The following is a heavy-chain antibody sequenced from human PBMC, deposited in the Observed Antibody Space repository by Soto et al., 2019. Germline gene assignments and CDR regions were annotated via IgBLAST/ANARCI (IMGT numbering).Heavy chain of an antibody. CDR1: GFTFSNYA. CDR3: AKEYCASTSCNFDH. CDR2: ISGSGAST. D-gene: IGHD2-2*01. V-gene: IGHV3-23*01. J-gene: IGHJ4*02. Sequence: VGSLRLSCAASGFTFSNYAMSWVRQAPGKGLEWVSAISGSGASTYYADSVKGRFTISRDNSKNTLYLQMNSLRAEDTAVYYCAKEYCASTSCNFDHWGQGTLVTVSS.